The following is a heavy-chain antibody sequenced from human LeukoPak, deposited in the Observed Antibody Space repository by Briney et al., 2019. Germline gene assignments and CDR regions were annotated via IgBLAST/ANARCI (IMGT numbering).Heavy chain of an antibody. Sequence: PGGSLRLSCAASGFTFSSYAMSWVRQAPGKGLEWVSAISGSGGSTYYADSVKGRFTISRDNSKNTLYLQMNSLRAEDTAVYYCARATNSRGYSSSWLLDYWGQGTLVTVSS. CDR3: ARATNSRGYSSSWLLDY. CDR2: ISGSGGST. D-gene: IGHD6-13*01. V-gene: IGHV3-23*01. J-gene: IGHJ4*02. CDR1: GFTFSSYA.